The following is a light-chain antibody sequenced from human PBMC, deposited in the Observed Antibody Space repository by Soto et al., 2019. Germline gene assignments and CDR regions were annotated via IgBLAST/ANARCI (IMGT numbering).Light chain of an antibody. Sequence: DIQMTQSPSSLSASVGDRVTITCQASQGIGNYLTWYQQKPGKAPKLLIYEASNLGTGVPSRFSGSGSGTDFTFTINSLQPEDIATYYCQQYDDLPFTFGGGTKVEIK. CDR1: QGIGNY. V-gene: IGKV1-33*01. CDR3: QQYDDLPFT. CDR2: EAS. J-gene: IGKJ4*01.